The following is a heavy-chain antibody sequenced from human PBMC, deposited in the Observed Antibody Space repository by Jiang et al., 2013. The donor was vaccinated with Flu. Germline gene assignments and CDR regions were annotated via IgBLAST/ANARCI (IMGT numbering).Heavy chain of an antibody. Sequence: EVKKPGASVKVSCKASGYTFAGYYMHWVRQAPGRGLEWMGRIRPDSGGTNYAQKFQGRFAMTTDTSINTAYMELSNLRSDDTAVYFCARIRDGTASQLNYWGQGTLVTVSS. J-gene: IGHJ4*02. CDR1: GYTFAGYY. CDR2: IRPDSGGT. CDR3: ARIRDGTASQLNY. V-gene: IGHV1-2*06. D-gene: IGHD5-24*01.